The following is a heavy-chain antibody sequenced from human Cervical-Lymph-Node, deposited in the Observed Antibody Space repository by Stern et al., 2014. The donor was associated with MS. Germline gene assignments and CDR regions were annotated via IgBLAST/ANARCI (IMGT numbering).Heavy chain of an antibody. CDR3: AREKLGGSFDY. Sequence: VQLVESGAEVKRPGASVTLSCQASGYTFTDYFIHWVRQAPGQGLEWMGMINTGDGGTNLAQKFRDRLTVTRDTSTSTVFMELSSLTSEDTAVYHCAREKLGGSFDYWGQGTLVTVSS. CDR1: GYTFTDYF. V-gene: IGHV1-46*03. J-gene: IGHJ4*02. CDR2: INTGDGGT. D-gene: IGHD1-26*01.